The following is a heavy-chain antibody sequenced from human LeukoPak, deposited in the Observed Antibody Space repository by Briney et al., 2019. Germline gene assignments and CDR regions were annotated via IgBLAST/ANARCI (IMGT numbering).Heavy chain of an antibody. Sequence: PGGSLRLSCAPSGFTFDNFAMTWVRQAPGKGLEWVSEITGSGGSTYYADSVKGRFTISRDNSKNTLYLQMNSLRAEDTALYYCAKGVVGAIRGYPDYWGQGTLVTVSS. J-gene: IGHJ4*02. CDR1: GFTFDNFA. CDR2: ITGSGGST. V-gene: IGHV3-23*01. D-gene: IGHD1-26*01. CDR3: AKGVVGAIRGYPDY.